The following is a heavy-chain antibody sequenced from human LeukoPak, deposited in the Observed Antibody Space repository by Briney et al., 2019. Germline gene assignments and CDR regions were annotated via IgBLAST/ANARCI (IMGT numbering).Heavy chain of an antibody. CDR2: INHSGST. V-gene: IGHV4-39*07. J-gene: IGHJ4*02. Sequence: SETLSLTCTVSGGSISSSNYYWGWIRQPPGKGLEWIGEINHSGSTNYNPSLKSRVTISVDTSKNQFSLKLSSVTAADTAVYYCARRPYYYDSSGYEWGQGTLVTVSS. D-gene: IGHD3-22*01. CDR3: ARRPYYYDSSGYE. CDR1: GGSISSSNYY.